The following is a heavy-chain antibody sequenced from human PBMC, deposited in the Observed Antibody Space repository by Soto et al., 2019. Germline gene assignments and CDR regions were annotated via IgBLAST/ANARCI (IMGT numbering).Heavy chain of an antibody. J-gene: IGHJ5*02. Sequence: QVYLQQSGPGLVKPSGTLSLTCAVSGDSISSTHWWTWVRQTPGKGLEWIGEVYHSGSTSYNPSLKSRVTISLDKSNIRFSLKSTSVTAADTAVYYCATLPPSIVVTVLPIPTWGQGTLVSVYS. D-gene: IGHD2-21*01. CDR2: VYHSGST. CDR3: ATLPPSIVVTVLPIPT. V-gene: IGHV4-4*02. CDR1: GDSISSTHW.